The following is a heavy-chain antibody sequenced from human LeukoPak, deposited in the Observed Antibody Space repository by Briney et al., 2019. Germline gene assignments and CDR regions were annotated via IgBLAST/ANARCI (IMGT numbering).Heavy chain of an antibody. Sequence: GGSLRLSCAASGFTFSDYYMTWMRQAPGKGLEWVSYISSSSSHINYADSVKGRFTISRDNAKNSLYLQMNSLRAEDTAVYYCARDHRYGSGIPWGQGTLVTVSS. CDR2: ISSSSSHI. CDR3: ARDHRYGSGIP. D-gene: IGHD3-10*01. V-gene: IGHV3-11*06. J-gene: IGHJ5*02. CDR1: GFTFSDYY.